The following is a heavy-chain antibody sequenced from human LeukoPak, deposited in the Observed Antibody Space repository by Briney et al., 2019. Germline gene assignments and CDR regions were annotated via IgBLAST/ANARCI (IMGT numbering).Heavy chain of an antibody. CDR1: GGSISSSSYY. Sequence: SETLSLTCTVSGGSISSSSYYWGWIRQPPGKGLEWIGSIYYSGSTYYNPSLKSRVTISVDTSKNQFSLKLSSVTAAGTAVYYCARTIVGATSYFQHWGQGTLVTVSS. CDR2: IYYSGST. D-gene: IGHD1-26*01. CDR3: ARTIVGATSYFQH. V-gene: IGHV4-39*01. J-gene: IGHJ1*01.